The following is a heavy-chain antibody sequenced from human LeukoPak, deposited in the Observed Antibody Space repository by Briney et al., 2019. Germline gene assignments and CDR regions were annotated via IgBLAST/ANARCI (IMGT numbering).Heavy chain of an antibody. J-gene: IGHJ6*02. V-gene: IGHV4-59*01. Sequence: SETLSLTCTVSGGSISSYYWSWLRQPPGKGLEWVGYIYYSGSTNYNPSLKSRVTISVDTSKNQFSLKLSSVTAADTAVYYCARILGYCSSTSCPQYYYYGMDVWGQGTTVTVSS. CDR1: GGSISSYY. CDR3: ARILGYCSSTSCPQYYYYGMDV. CDR2: IYYSGST. D-gene: IGHD2-2*03.